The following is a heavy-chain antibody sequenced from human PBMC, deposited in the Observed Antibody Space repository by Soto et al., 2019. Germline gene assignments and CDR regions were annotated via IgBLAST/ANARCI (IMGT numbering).Heavy chain of an antibody. D-gene: IGHD1-26*01. Sequence: GGSKIVSCAASGFTFRNYWRHWVSQDPGKGLVWVSRINSDGSTTSHADSVKGRFTISRDNSKNTLYLQMNSLRAEDTALYYCARGLGALDYWGQGTLVTVSS. J-gene: IGHJ4*02. CDR1: GFTFRNYW. V-gene: IGHV3-74*01. CDR3: ARGLGALDY. CDR2: INSDGSTT.